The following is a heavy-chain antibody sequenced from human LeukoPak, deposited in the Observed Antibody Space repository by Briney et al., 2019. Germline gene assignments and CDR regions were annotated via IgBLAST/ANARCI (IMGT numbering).Heavy chain of an antibody. V-gene: IGHV4-39*01. D-gene: IGHD6-13*01. Sequence: SETLSLTCTVSGGSISSSSYYWGWIRQPPGKGLEWIGSIYYSGSTYYNPSLKSRVTISVDTSKNQFSLKLSSVTAADTAVYYCARHGPGIAAAGSLEYYFDYWGQGTLVTVSS. CDR3: ARHGPGIAAAGSLEYYFDY. CDR1: GGSISSSSYY. J-gene: IGHJ4*02. CDR2: IYYSGST.